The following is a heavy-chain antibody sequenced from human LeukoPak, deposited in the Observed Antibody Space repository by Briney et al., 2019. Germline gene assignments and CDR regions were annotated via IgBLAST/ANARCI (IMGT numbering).Heavy chain of an antibody. J-gene: IGHJ4*02. Sequence: SETLSLTYTVSGGSISISSYYWGWIRHPPGKGLEWIGSIYYSGSTHYTPSLKSRVTMYVDTSKNQLSLELSSVTAADTAVYYCAREGSSGRYYFDYWGQGTLVTVSS. CDR3: AREGSSGRYYFDY. D-gene: IGHD6-6*01. CDR2: IYYSGST. V-gene: IGHV4-39*02. CDR1: GGSISISSYY.